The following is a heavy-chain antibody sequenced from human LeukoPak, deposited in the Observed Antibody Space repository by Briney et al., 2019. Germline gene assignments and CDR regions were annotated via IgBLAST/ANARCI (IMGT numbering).Heavy chain of an antibody. D-gene: IGHD2-8*02. J-gene: IGHJ4*02. V-gene: IGHV1-2*02. CDR3: AREGFCTGSKCPAEY. CDR2: INPNTGGT. CDR1: GYTFTAYY. Sequence: GASVKVSCKASGYTFTAYYMYWVRQAPGQGLEWMGWINPNTGGTNSAQKFQGRVTMTRDTSISTAYMDLKRLSSDDTAVYFCAREGFCTGSKCPAEYWGQGTLVTVSS.